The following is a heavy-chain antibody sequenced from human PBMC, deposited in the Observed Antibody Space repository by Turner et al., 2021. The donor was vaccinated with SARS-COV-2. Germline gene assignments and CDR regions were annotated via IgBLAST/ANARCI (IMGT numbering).Heavy chain of an antibody. CDR1: GFTFGDCA. D-gene: IGHD1-7*01. J-gene: IGHJ4*02. V-gene: IGHV3-49*04. CDR2: IKSKPYGGTT. CDR3: SARRGQQELFDY. Sequence: VQLVASGGGLVQPGRSLRLFFLPSGFTFGDCAMTWVRQAPGKGLEWVGFIKSKPYGGTTEYAASVKGRFIISRDDSKNIAYLQMNSLKTEDTAVYYCSARRGQQELFDYWGQGTLGTVSS.